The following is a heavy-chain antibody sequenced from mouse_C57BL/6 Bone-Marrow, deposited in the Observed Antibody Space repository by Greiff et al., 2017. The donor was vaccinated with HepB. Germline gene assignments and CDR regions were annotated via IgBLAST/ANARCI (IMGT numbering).Heavy chain of an antibody. CDR3: ARRRIGFITTVVADFDY. D-gene: IGHD1-1*01. V-gene: IGHV1-55*01. Sequence: VKLQQPGAELVKPGASVKMSCKASGYTFASYWITWVKQRPGQGLEWIGDIYPGSGSTNYNEKFKSKATLTVDTSSSTAYMQLSSLTSEDSAVYYCARRRIGFITTVVADFDYWGQGTTLTVSS. CDR2: IYPGSGST. J-gene: IGHJ2*01. CDR1: GYTFASYW.